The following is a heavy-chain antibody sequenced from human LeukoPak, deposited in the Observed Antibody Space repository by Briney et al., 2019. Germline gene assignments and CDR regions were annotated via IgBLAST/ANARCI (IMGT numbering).Heavy chain of an antibody. D-gene: IGHD2-8*01. J-gene: IGHJ4*02. V-gene: IGHV1-69*13. Sequence: ASVKVSCKASGGTFISYAISWVRQAPGQGLEWMGGIIPIFGTANYAQKFQGRVTITADESTSTAYMELSSLRSEDTAVYYCARSQEEMGFDYWGQGTLVTVSS. CDR2: IIPIFGTA. CDR3: ARSQEEMGFDY. CDR1: GGTFISYA.